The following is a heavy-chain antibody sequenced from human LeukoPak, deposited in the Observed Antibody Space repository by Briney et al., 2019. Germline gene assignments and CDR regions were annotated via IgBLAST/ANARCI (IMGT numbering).Heavy chain of an antibody. J-gene: IGHJ6*03. D-gene: IGHD3-3*01. CDR1: GYTFSGYY. Sequence: ASVKVSCKASGYTFSGYYINWVRQAPGQGLEWMGWISPYNGGTNYAQNFQGRITMTRDTSITTAYMELSRLRSDDTAVYYCARDPRYYDFWGGYYNEDYYYYYMDVWGKGTTVTVSS. CDR3: ARDPRYYDFWGGYYNEDYYYYYMDV. CDR2: ISPYNGGT. V-gene: IGHV1-2*02.